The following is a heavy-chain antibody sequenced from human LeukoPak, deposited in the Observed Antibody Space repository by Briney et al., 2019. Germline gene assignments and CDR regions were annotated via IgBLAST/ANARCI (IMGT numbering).Heavy chain of an antibody. V-gene: IGHV4-59*01. CDR3: ARAGDDYGDYVPYYFDY. CDR2: IYYSGST. Sequence: SETLSLTCTVSGGSISSYYWSWIRQPPGKGLEWIGYIYYSGSTNYNPSLKSRVTISVDTSKNQFSLKLSSVTAADTAVYYCARAGDDYGDYVPYYFDYWGQGTLVTVSS. D-gene: IGHD4-17*01. CDR1: GGSISSYY. J-gene: IGHJ4*02.